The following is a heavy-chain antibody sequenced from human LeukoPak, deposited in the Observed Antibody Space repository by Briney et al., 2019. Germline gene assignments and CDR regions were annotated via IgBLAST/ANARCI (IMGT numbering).Heavy chain of an antibody. CDR3: ARAGGDSLPTDY. CDR1: GFTVSSNY. Sequence: GGSLRLSCAASGFTVSSNYMSWVRQGPGKGLEWVSVIYSGGSTYYADSVKGRFTISRDNSKNTLYLQMNSLRAEDTAVYYCARAGGDSLPTDYWGQGTLVTVSS. D-gene: IGHD2-21*02. V-gene: IGHV3-53*01. J-gene: IGHJ4*02. CDR2: IYSGGST.